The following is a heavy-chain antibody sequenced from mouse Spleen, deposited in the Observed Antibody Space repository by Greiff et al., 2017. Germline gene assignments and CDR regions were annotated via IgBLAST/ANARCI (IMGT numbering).Heavy chain of an antibody. J-gene: IGHJ4*01. CDR3: ARKGLGHAMDY. CDR2: INSNGGST. Sequence: EVKVVESGGGLVKLGGSLKLSCAASGFTFSSYYMSWVRQTPEKRLELVAAINSNGGSTYYPDTVKGRFTISRDNAKNTLYLQMSSLRSEDTAMYYCARKGLGHAMDYWGQGTSVTVSS. CDR1: GFTFSSYY. V-gene: IGHV5-6-2*01. D-gene: IGHD4-1*01.